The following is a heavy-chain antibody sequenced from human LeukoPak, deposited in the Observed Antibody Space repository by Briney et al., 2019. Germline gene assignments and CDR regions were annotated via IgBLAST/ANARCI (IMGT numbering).Heavy chain of an antibody. J-gene: IGHJ4*02. D-gene: IGHD6-13*01. Sequence: GGSLRLSCAASGFTFSNAWMSWVRQAPGKGLEWVANIKQDGSEKYYVDSVKGRFTISRDNAKNSLYLQMNSLRAEDTAVYYCAGDVIAAAGTGFDYWGQGTLVTVSS. CDR2: IKQDGSEK. CDR3: AGDVIAAAGTGFDY. V-gene: IGHV3-7*01. CDR1: GFTFSNAW.